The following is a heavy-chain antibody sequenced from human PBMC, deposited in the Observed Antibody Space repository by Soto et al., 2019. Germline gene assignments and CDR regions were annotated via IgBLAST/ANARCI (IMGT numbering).Heavy chain of an antibody. D-gene: IGHD3-16*02. Sequence: GGSLRLSCAASGFTFNTYGMAWVRQAPGKGLEWVSGMTTSDYNTYYADSVKGRFTISRDDSKNMLYLYMSSLKTEDTAMYYCSTYDYIWGSDRYRWAYWGQGTLVTVSS. CDR3: STYDYIWGSDRYRWAY. V-gene: IGHV3-23*01. CDR2: MTTSDYNT. CDR1: GFTFNTYG. J-gene: IGHJ4*02.